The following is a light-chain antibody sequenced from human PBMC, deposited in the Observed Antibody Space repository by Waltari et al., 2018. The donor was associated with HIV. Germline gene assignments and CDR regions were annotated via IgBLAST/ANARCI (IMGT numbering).Light chain of an antibody. Sequence: DIQLTQSPSFLSASIGDRVTITCRASEYINEFLAWYQPKPAVAPKLLIYAASTLEVEAPTGCSGSGSEYDVTLPLSSLQPEEFPSYFSQQLNSTPPVTFGPG. CDR3: QQLNSTPPVT. J-gene: IGKJ2*01. V-gene: IGKV1-9*01. CDR2: AAS. CDR1: EYINEF.